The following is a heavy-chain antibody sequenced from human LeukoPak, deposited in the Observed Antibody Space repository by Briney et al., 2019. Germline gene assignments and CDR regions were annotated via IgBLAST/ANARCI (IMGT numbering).Heavy chain of an antibody. D-gene: IGHD5-18*01. Sequence: SETLSLTCTVSGGSISSYYWSWIRQPPGKGLEWIGYIYYSGSTNYNPSLKSRVTISVDTSKNQFSLKLSSVTAADTAVYYCARVPRRGYTKYYFDYWGQGTLVTVSS. CDR3: ARVPRRGYTKYYFDY. V-gene: IGHV4-59*12. J-gene: IGHJ4*02. CDR1: GGSISSYY. CDR2: IYYSGST.